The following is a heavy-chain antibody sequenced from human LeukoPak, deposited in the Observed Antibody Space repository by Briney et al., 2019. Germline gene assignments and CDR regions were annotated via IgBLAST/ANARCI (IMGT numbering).Heavy chain of an antibody. CDR2: IYPADSDI. D-gene: IGHD2-15*01. J-gene: IGHJ5*02. CDR3: ARQEYCSGGSCYTWFDP. Sequence: PGESLKISCKGSGYSINNYWIGWVRQMPGKGLEWMGIIYPADSDIRYSPSFQGQVTISADKSISTAYLQRSSLKASDTAMYYCARQEYCSGGSCYTWFDPWGQGTLVTVSS. CDR1: GYSINNYW. V-gene: IGHV5-51*01.